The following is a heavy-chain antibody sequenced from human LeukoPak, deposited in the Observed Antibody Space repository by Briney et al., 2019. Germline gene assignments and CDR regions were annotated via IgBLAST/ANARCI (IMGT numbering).Heavy chain of an antibody. CDR2: ISTHNGNT. J-gene: IGHJ4*02. Sequence: ASVKVSCKASGYTLTSYGIRWVRQAPGQGLEWMGWISTHNGNTRYAQKVQGRVTMTTDTSTSTVYMELRSLRYDDTAVYYCARDLRGGSYYLDSWGQGTLVTVSS. CDR1: GYTLTSYG. D-gene: IGHD1-26*01. V-gene: IGHV1-18*01. CDR3: ARDLRGGSYYLDS.